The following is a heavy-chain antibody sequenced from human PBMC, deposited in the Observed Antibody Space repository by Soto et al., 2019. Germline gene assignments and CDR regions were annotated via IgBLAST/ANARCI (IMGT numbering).Heavy chain of an antibody. CDR1: GSPLSSYG. CDR2: IWYDGSNK. Sequence: GGSLRLSCAASGSPLSSYGMHWVRQAPGKGLDWVAVIWYDGSNKDYADSVKGRFTISRDNSKNTLFLQMNNLRVDDTAVYYCASSINWGQGTLVTVSS. CDR3: ASSIN. J-gene: IGHJ1*01. V-gene: IGHV3-33*01.